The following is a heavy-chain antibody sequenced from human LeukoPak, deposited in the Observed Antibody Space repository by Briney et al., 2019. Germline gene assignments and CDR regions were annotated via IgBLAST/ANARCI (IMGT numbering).Heavy chain of an antibody. D-gene: IGHD6-19*01. J-gene: IGHJ6*04. Sequence: GGSLRLSCAASGFTFSSYSMSWVRQAPGKGLEWVSSISSSSSYIYYADSVKGRFTISRDNAKNSLYLQMNSLRAEDTAVYYCARGSSSGWYTDYYYYGMDVWGKGTTVTVSS. CDR2: ISSSSSYI. CDR1: GFTFSSYS. CDR3: ARGSSSGWYTDYYYYGMDV. V-gene: IGHV3-21*01.